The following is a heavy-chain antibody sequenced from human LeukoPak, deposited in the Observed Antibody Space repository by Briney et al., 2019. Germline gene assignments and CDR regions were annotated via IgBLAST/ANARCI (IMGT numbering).Heavy chain of an antibody. CDR1: GGSFSGYY. Sequence: PSETLSLTCAVYGGSFSGYYWSWIRQPPGKGLEWIGFIYYSGSTYYNPSLESRVTFSVDTSKNQFSLKLSSVNAADTAVYYCARAVYDYIWGSYRFDYWGQGTLVTVSS. J-gene: IGHJ4*02. D-gene: IGHD3-16*02. CDR3: ARAVYDYIWGSYRFDY. V-gene: IGHV4-31*11. CDR2: IYYSGST.